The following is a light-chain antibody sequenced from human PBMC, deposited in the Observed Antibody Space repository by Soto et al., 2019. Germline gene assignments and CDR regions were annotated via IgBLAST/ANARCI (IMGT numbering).Light chain of an antibody. Sequence: IVMTQSPCTLSVSPGERATLSCRASQSVSSNLAWYQQKPGQAPRLLIYGASTRATGIPARFSGSGSGTDFTLTISSRQHDDFAGYYCQQYNNWPITFGQGTRLEI. CDR2: GAS. CDR3: QQYNNWPIT. V-gene: IGKV3D-15*01. J-gene: IGKJ5*01. CDR1: QSVSSN.